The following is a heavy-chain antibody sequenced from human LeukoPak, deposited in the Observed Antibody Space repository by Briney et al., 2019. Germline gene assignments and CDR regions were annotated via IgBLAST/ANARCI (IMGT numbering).Heavy chain of an antibody. CDR1: GGSISSYY. CDR3: ASYDSGGYYFGY. J-gene: IGHJ4*02. V-gene: IGHV4-59*05. D-gene: IGHD3-22*01. CDR2: IYYSGST. Sequence: SETLSLTCTVSGGSISSYYWSWIRQPPGKGLEWIGSIYYSGSTYYNPSLKSRVTISVDTSKNQFSLKLSSVTAADTAVYYCASYDSGGYYFGYWGQGTLVTVSS.